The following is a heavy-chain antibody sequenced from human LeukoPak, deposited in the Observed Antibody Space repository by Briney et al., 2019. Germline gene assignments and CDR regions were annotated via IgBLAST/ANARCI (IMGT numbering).Heavy chain of an antibody. D-gene: IGHD3-22*01. CDR2: ISAYNGNT. Sequence: ASVKVSCKASGYTFTGYYMHWVRQAPGQGLEWMGWISAYNGNTNYAQKLQGRVTMTTDTSTSTAYMELRSLRSDDTAVYYCARDRANYYDSSGYRDYWGQGTLVTVSS. V-gene: IGHV1-18*04. J-gene: IGHJ4*02. CDR1: GYTFTGYY. CDR3: ARDRANYYDSSGYRDY.